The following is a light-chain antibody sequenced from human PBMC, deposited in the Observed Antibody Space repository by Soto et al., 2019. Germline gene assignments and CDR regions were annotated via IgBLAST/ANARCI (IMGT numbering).Light chain of an antibody. CDR3: QQLNNYPFT. V-gene: IGKV1-9*01. J-gene: IGKJ3*01. CDR1: QGISSY. Sequence: DIQLTQSPSFLSASVGDRVTITCRASQGISSYLAWYQQKPGKAPNLLIYAASTLQSGVPSRFSGSGSGTEFTLTISSLQPDDFATYYCQQLNNYPFTVGPGTKVDIK. CDR2: AAS.